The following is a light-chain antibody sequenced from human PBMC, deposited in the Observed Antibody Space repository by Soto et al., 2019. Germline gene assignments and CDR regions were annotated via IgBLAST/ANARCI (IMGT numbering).Light chain of an antibody. CDR2: GNS. V-gene: IGLV1-40*01. CDR3: QSYDSRLSAYYV. Sequence: QSVLTQPPAVSGAPWQRVTISCTGSSSNIGAGYDVHWYQQLPGTAPKLLIYGNSNRPSGIPDRFSGSKSGASASLAITGLQAEDEADYYCQSYDSRLSAYYVFGTGTKVTVL. J-gene: IGLJ1*01. CDR1: SSNIGAGYD.